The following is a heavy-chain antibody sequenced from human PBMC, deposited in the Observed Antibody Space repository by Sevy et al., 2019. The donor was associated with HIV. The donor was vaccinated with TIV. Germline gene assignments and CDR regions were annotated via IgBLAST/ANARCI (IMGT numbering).Heavy chain of an antibody. Sequence: GGSLRLSCAASGFTFSSYEMNWVRQAPGKGLEGVSYISSSGSTIYYADSVKGRFTISRDNAKNSLYLQMNSLRAEDTAVYYCARDYSYYDSSGYYRDPPSWGQGTMVTVSS. CDR1: GFTFSSYE. D-gene: IGHD3-22*01. CDR3: ARDYSYYDSSGYYRDPPS. V-gene: IGHV3-48*03. CDR2: ISSSGSTI. J-gene: IGHJ3*01.